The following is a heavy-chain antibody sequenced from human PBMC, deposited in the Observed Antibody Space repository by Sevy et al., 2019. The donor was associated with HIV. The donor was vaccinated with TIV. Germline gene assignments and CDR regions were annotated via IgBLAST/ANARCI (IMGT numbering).Heavy chain of an antibody. Sequence: GESLKIACKGSGYSSTNYWIGWVRQMPGKGLEWMGIIYLGDSDTRYSPSFQGQVNMSVDKSISTAFLQWSSLKASDTGMYYSARLNYGGNGEVAFDIWGQGTMVTVSS. J-gene: IGHJ3*02. CDR2: IYLGDSDT. CDR3: ARLNYGGNGEVAFDI. V-gene: IGHV5-51*01. CDR1: GYSSTNYW. D-gene: IGHD2-15*01.